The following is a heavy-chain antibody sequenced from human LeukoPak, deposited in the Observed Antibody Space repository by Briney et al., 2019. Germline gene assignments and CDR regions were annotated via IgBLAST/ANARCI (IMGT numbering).Heavy chain of an antibody. CDR2: IYYSGST. CDR1: GGSISSSSYY. CDR3: ARRVPAARGDWFDP. V-gene: IGHV4-39*07. Sequence: SETLSLTCTVSGGSISSSSYYWGWIRQPPGKGLEWIGSIYYSGSTYYNPSLKSRVTISVDTSKNQFSLKLSSVTAADTAVYYCARRVPAARGDWFDPWGQGTLVTVSS. J-gene: IGHJ5*02. D-gene: IGHD2-2*01.